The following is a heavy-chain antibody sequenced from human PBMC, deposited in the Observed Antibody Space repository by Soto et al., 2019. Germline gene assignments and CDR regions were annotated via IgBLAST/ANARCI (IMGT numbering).Heavy chain of an antibody. Sequence: EGSLRRSCAASGITFRNYVMTWVSQAREKGLEWFSSISGGGGNTFYADPVKGRFTISRDDAKNTLDLQMNSLRVEDTAIYFCAKGDCGDKLCRKIDYWGKGTLVTVAS. CDR2: ISGGGGNT. J-gene: IGHJ4*02. CDR1: GITFRNYV. D-gene: IGHD2-21*01. CDR3: AKGDCGDKLCRKIDY. V-gene: IGHV3-23*01.